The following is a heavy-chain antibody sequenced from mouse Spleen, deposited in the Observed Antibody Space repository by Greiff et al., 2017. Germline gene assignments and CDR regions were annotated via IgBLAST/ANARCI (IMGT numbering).Heavy chain of an antibody. CDR1: GYTFTTYP. Sequence: VQLQQSGAELVKPGASVKLSCKASGYTFTTYPIEWVKQNHGKSLEWIGNFHPYNGDTNYNEKFKGKATLTVEKSSSTVYFELSRITSDDSAVYCGTRGRGYDDWFAYWGQGTLVTVSA. D-gene: IGHD2-2*01. J-gene: IGHJ3*01. V-gene: IGHV1-47*01. CDR2: FHPYNGDT. CDR3: TRGRGYDDWFAY.